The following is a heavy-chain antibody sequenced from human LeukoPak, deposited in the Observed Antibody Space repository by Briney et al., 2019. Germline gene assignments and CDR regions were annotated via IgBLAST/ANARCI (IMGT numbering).Heavy chain of an antibody. V-gene: IGHV4-59*01. D-gene: IGHD6-13*01. CDR2: IYYTGST. CDR1: GGSISNYY. J-gene: IGHJ4*02. Sequence: SETLSLTCTVSGGSISNYYWNWIRQPPGRGLEWIGYIYYTGSTNYNPSLKSRVAMSVGTSKNQFSLNLKSVTPEDTAVYYCARNLIPEQLVLNFWGQGTLVTVSS. CDR3: ARNLIPEQLVLNF.